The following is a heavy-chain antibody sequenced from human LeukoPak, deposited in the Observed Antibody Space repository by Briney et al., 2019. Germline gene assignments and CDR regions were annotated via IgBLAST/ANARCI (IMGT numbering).Heavy chain of an antibody. CDR1: GFTFSSYSMN. Sequence: LRLSCAASGFTFSSYSMNWVRQPPGKGLEWIGSMFSSGSTYYNPSLKSRVTISVDTSKNQFSLKVNSVTAADTAVYYCARLEDYYGMDVWGQGTTVIVSS. CDR2: MFSSGST. J-gene: IGHJ6*02. CDR3: ARLEDYYGMDV. V-gene: IGHV4-39*01.